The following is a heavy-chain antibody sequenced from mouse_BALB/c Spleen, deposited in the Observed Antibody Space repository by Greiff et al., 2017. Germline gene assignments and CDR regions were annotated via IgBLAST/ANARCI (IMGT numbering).Heavy chain of an antibody. D-gene: IGHD1-2*01. Sequence: EVMLVESGGGLVQPGGSRKLSCAASGFTFSSFGMHWVRQAPEKGLEWVAYISSGSSTIYYADTVKGRFTISRDNPKNTLFLQMTSLRSEDTAMYYCARGYGGYYAMDYWGQGTSVTVSA. J-gene: IGHJ4*01. CDR2: ISSGSSTI. CDR3: ARGYGGYYAMDY. CDR1: GFTFSSFG. V-gene: IGHV5-17*02.